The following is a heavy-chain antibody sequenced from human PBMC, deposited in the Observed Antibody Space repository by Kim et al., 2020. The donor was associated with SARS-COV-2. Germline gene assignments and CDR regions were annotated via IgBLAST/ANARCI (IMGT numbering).Heavy chain of an antibody. CDR2: IYTSGST. Sequence: SETLSLTCTVSGGSISSYYWSWIRQPAGKGLEWIGRIYTSGSTNYNPSLKSRVTMSVDTSKNQFSLKLSSVTAADTAVYYCARDRSFGSYGSFDIWGQGTMGTVSS. CDR1: GGSISSYY. D-gene: IGHD1-26*01. V-gene: IGHV4-4*07. CDR3: ARDRSFGSYGSFDI. J-gene: IGHJ3*02.